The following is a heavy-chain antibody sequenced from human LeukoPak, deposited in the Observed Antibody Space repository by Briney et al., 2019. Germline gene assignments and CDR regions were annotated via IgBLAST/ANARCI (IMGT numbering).Heavy chain of an antibody. Sequence: PSETLSLTCAVYGGSFSGYYWSWIRQPPGKGLEWIGEINHSGSTNYNPSLKSRVTISVDTSKNQFSLKLSSVTAADTAVYYCARGLYVRAFDIWGQGTMVTVSS. D-gene: IGHD3-10*02. CDR2: INHSGST. CDR1: GGSFSGYY. CDR3: ARGLYVRAFDI. V-gene: IGHV4-34*01. J-gene: IGHJ3*02.